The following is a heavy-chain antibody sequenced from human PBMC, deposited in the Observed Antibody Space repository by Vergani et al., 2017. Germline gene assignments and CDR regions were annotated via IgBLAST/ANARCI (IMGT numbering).Heavy chain of an antibody. CDR1: GYSFTSYW. J-gene: IGHJ6*03. CDR2: IYPGDSDT. CDR3: ARLDTNYDFWSGYHFYYYYMDV. V-gene: IGHV5-51*01. D-gene: IGHD3-3*01. Sequence: EVQLVQSGAEVKKPGESLKISCKGSGYSFTSYWIGWVRQMPGKGLEWMGIIYPGDSDTRYSPSFQGQVTISADKSISTAYLQWSSLKASDTAMYYYARLDTNYDFWSGYHFYYYYMDVWGKGTTVTVSS.